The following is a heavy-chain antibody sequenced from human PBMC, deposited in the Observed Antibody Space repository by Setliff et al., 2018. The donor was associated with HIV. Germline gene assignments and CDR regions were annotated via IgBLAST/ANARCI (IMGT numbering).Heavy chain of an antibody. CDR2: ISYSGST. J-gene: IGHJ5*02. CDR3: ARYRSKLDWFAP. Sequence: TLSLTCAVYGGSFSDYSWSWIRQPPGKGLEWIGEISYSGSTYYNPSLKSRVTISVDTSKNQFSLKLRSVTASDSAVYYCARYRSKLDWFAPWGQGALVTVSS. V-gene: IGHV4-34*01. D-gene: IGHD1-26*01. CDR1: GGSFSDYS.